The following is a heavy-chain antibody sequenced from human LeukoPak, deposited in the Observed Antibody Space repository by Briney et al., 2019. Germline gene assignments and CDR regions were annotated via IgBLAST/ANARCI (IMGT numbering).Heavy chain of an antibody. CDR1: GFTFSSYG. D-gene: IGHD3-10*01. CDR2: IRYDGSNK. Sequence: GGSLRLSCVASGFTFSSYGMHWVRQAPGKGLEWVAFIRYDGSNKYYADSVKGRFTISRDNSKNTLYLQMNSLRAEDTAVYYCARDSNYGSGSYYNPFDWGQGTLVTVSS. V-gene: IGHV3-30*02. CDR3: ARDSNYGSGSYYNPFD. J-gene: IGHJ4*02.